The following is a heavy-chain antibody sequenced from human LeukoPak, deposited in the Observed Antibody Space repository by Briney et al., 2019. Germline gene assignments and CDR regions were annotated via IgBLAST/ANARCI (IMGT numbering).Heavy chain of an antibody. CDR3: ARGRSGSYASDY. J-gene: IGHJ4*02. V-gene: IGHV1-18*01. D-gene: IGHD3-16*01. CDR1: SDSFTSYG. CDR2: ISGYNGNT. Sequence: ASAKISCKASSDSFTSYGISWVRQAPGQGLEGMGWISGYNGNTNNAQKFLGRGSMTTDTSTSTADMELRSRRSDDTAAYYCARGRSGSYASDYWGQGTLVTVSS.